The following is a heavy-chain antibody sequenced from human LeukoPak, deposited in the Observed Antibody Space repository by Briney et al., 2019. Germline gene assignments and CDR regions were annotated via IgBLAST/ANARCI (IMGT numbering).Heavy chain of an antibody. Sequence: PGGSLRLSCAASGFTFSSYEMSWVRQAPGEGLEWVSYISSSGSTIYYADSVKGRFTISRDNAKNSLYLQMNSLRAEDTAVYYCARGPGIAAPDFDYWGQGTLVTVSS. CDR3: ARGPGIAAPDFDY. J-gene: IGHJ4*02. CDR2: ISSSGSTI. D-gene: IGHD6-13*01. V-gene: IGHV3-48*03. CDR1: GFTFSSYE.